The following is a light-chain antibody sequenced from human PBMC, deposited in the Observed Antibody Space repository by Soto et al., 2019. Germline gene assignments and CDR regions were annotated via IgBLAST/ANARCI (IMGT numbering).Light chain of an antibody. Sequence: EVVMTQSPATLSLSPGERATLSCRASQSVSSSLAWYQQKPGQAPRLLIYGASTRAAGIPDRFSGSGSETEFTLTISSLQAEDFAIYYSQQYNNWWTFGQGTKVEIK. V-gene: IGKV3-15*01. CDR3: QQYNNWWT. CDR1: QSVSSS. CDR2: GAS. J-gene: IGKJ1*01.